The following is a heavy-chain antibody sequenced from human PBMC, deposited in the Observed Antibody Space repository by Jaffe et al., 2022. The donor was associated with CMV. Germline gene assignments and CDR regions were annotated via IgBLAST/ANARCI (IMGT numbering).Heavy chain of an antibody. V-gene: IGHV3-21*01. CDR2: ISTTISYI. CDR1: GFTFSSYT. D-gene: IGHD6-19*01. CDR3: ASGPSGWYYMDV. Sequence: EVQLVESGGGLVKPGGSLRLSCEGSGFTFSSYTMNWVRQAPGQGLEWVSSISTTISYIYYGDSVKGRFTISRDNAKNSLYLQMNSLRAEDTAVYYCASGPSGWYYMDVWGKGTTVTVSS. J-gene: IGHJ6*03.